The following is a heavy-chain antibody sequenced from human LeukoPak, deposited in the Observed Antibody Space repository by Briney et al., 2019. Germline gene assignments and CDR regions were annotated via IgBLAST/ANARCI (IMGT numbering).Heavy chain of an antibody. Sequence: GGSLRLSCAASGFTFRGYVMSWVRQAPGKGLELVSGISGSGGVSYYADSVKGRFSISRDNSKNTLYLQMNSLRVEDTATYYCAKDRALSLRYYFDYWGQGTLVTVSS. D-gene: IGHD2-15*01. CDR2: ISGSGGVS. CDR1: GFTFRGYV. J-gene: IGHJ4*02. V-gene: IGHV3-23*01. CDR3: AKDRALSLRYYFDY.